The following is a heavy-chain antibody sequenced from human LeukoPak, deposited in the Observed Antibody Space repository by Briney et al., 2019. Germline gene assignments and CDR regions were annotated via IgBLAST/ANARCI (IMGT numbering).Heavy chain of an antibody. CDR3: ATGTTVTTAFDY. J-gene: IGHJ4*02. Sequence: GGSLRLSCAASGFTVSSNYMTWVRQPPGKGLEWGSIIYSASSTHYLDSVKGRFTISRDNSKNTVYLQMNSLRADDTAVYYCATGTTVTTAFDYWGQGTLVTVSS. V-gene: IGHV3-66*01. CDR1: GFTVSSNY. D-gene: IGHD4-11*01. CDR2: IYSASST.